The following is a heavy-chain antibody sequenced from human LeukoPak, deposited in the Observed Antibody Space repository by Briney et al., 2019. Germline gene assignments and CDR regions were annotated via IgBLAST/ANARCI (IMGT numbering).Heavy chain of an antibody. CDR1: GFTFNIYW. J-gene: IGHJ3*02. Sequence: GGSLRLSCAASGFTFNIYWMAWVRQAPGKGLEWVSSISSSSSYIYYADSVKGRFTISRDNAKNSLYLQMNSLRAEDTAVYYCARERSSHGDAFDIWGQGTMVTVSS. V-gene: IGHV3-21*01. CDR3: ARERSSHGDAFDI. D-gene: IGHD6-13*01. CDR2: ISSSSSYI.